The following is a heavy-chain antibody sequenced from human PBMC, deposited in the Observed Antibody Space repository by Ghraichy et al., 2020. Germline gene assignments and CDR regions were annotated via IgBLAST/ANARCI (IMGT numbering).Heavy chain of an antibody. D-gene: IGHD6-19*01. V-gene: IGHV3-21*01. J-gene: IGHJ4*02. CDR2: ISSSSSYI. CDR3: ARIGALESGWWHWYYFDY. CDR1: GFTFSSYS. Sequence: GSLRLSCAASGFTFSSYSMNWVRQAPGKGLEWVSSISSSSSYIYYADSVKGRFTISRDNAKNSLYLQMNSLRAEDTAVYYCARIGALESGWWHWYYFDYWGQGTLVTVSS.